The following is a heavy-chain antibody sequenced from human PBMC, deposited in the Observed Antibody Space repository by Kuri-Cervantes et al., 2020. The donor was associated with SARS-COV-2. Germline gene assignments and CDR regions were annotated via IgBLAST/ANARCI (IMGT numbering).Heavy chain of an antibody. J-gene: IGHJ4*02. CDR3: ALWTGVDFDY. Sequence: GESLKISCAASGFTFSSYAMSWVRQAPGKGLEWISAISASGSSTYYADAVQGRFTISRDNSKNTLYLQMNGLRDDDTAVYYCALWTGVDFDYWGQGPVVTVSS. V-gene: IGHV3-23*01. CDR2: ISASGSST. CDR1: GFTFSSYA. D-gene: IGHD2-21*01.